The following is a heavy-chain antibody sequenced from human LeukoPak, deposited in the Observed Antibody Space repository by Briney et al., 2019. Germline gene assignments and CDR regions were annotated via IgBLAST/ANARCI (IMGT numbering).Heavy chain of an antibody. CDR3: ARDGGSDYYYHDY. Sequence: APVTVSCKASGYTFTSYAMNWVRQAPGQGLEWMGWINTNSGNPTYAQGFTGRFVFSLDASVSTAYLQISSLKAEDTAVYYCARDGGSDYYYHDYWGQGTLVTVSS. CDR1: GYTFTSYA. J-gene: IGHJ4*02. D-gene: IGHD3-22*01. V-gene: IGHV7-4-1*02. CDR2: INTNSGNP.